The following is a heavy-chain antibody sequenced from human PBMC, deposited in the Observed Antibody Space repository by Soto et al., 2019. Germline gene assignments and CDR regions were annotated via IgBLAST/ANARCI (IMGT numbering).Heavy chain of an antibody. CDR3: ARERGPGQWLKDELDY. CDR1: GYTFTSYG. D-gene: IGHD6-19*01. CDR2: ISAYNGNT. J-gene: IGHJ4*02. Sequence: QVQLVQSGAEVKKPGASVKVSCKASGYTFTSYGISWVRQAPGQGLAWMGWISAYNGNTNYAQKLQGRVTMTTDTSTRTEYMELRSLRSDDTAVYYCARERGPGQWLKDELDYWGQGTLVTVSS. V-gene: IGHV1-18*01.